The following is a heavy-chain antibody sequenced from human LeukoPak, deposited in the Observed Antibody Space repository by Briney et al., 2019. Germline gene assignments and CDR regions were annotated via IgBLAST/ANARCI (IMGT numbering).Heavy chain of an antibody. CDR3: ARVGSGSYSLYYYGMDV. D-gene: IGHD3-10*01. CDR1: GFTFSHYS. V-gene: IGHV3-21*01. CDR2: ISSSSSYI. Sequence: GGSLRLSCAASGFTFSHYSMNWVRQAPGKGLEWVSSISSSSSYIYYAGSVKGRFTISRDNAKNSLYLQMNSLRAEDTAVYYCARVGSGSYSLYYYGMDVWGQGTTVTVSS. J-gene: IGHJ6*02.